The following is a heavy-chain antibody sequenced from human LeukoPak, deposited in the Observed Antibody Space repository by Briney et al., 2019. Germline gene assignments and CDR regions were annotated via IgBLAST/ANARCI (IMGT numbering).Heavy chain of an antibody. CDR2: IYYSGST. CDR3: ASSYYYDSSGYYHYGMDV. CDR1: GGSISSSSYY. V-gene: IGHV4-39*01. Sequence: KTSETLSLTCAVSGGSISSSSYYWGWIRQPPGKGLEWIGSIYYSGSTYYSPSLKSRVTISVDTSKNQFSLKLSSVTAADTAVYYCASSYYYDSSGYYHYGMDVWGQGTTVTVSS. J-gene: IGHJ6*02. D-gene: IGHD3-22*01.